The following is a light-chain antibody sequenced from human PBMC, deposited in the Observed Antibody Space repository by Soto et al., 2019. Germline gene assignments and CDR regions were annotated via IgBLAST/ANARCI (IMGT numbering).Light chain of an antibody. CDR1: QSISSY. CDR3: QHRSNWPLFT. Sequence: EIVLTQSPATLSLSPGERATLSCRASQSISSYLAWYQQKPGQAPRLLIYDASNRATGIPARFSGSGSGTDFTLTISSLEPEDFAVYYCQHRSNWPLFTFGPGTKVYIK. J-gene: IGKJ3*01. V-gene: IGKV3-11*01. CDR2: DAS.